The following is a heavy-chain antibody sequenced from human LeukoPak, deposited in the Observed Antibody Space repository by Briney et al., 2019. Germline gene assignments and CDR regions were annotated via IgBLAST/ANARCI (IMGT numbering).Heavy chain of an antibody. CDR1: GFTFSSYG. CDR2: IRYDGSNK. Sequence: PGGSLRLSCAASGFTFSSYGMHWVRQAPGKGLEWVAFIRYDGSNKYYADSVKGRFTISRDNSKNTLYLQMNSLRAEDTAVYYCAKAGGYSYGLGGAFDIWGQGTMVTVSS. V-gene: IGHV3-30*02. D-gene: IGHD5-18*01. J-gene: IGHJ3*02. CDR3: AKAGGYSYGLGGAFDI.